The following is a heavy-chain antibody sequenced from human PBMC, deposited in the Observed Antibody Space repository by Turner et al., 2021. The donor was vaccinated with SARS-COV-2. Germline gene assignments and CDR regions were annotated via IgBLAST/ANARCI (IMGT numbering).Heavy chain of an antibody. CDR3: VKGVEWVFSYGMDV. D-gene: IGHD1-26*01. CDR2: MYWNRGYM. V-gene: IGHV3-9*01. Sequence: EVQLVESGGGLVQPGRSLSLSCTASGFPFYDYAMHWVRQAPGKGLEWGSGMYWNRGYMDDADSVRGRFTISRDSAKNSLYLEMNSLRDEDTALYYCVKGVEWVFSYGMDVWGQGTTVTVSS. J-gene: IGHJ6*02. CDR1: GFPFYDYA.